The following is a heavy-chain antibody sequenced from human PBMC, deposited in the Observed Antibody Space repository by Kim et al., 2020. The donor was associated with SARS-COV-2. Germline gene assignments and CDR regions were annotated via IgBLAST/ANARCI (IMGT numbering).Heavy chain of an antibody. Sequence: YADAVKGRVTISRDNSKNSLYLQMNSLRTEDTALYYCAKDLVAVAGRDYWGQGTLVTVSS. CDR3: AKDLVAVAGRDY. V-gene: IGHV3-43*01. D-gene: IGHD6-19*01. J-gene: IGHJ4*02.